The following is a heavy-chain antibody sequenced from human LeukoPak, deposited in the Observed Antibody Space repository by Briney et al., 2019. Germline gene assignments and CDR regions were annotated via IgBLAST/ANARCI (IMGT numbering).Heavy chain of an antibody. CDR1: GFTFSIYD. J-gene: IGHJ6*02. CDR2: IGTLSDT. V-gene: IGHV3-13*01. Sequence: GGSLRLSCAASGFTFSIYDMHWVRQATGEGLEWVSAIGTLSDTFYPDSVKGRFTISRDNVKNSLYLQMTSLRAGDTAVYYCARDARSDSNYGPGMAVWGQGTKVTVSS. CDR3: ARDARSDSNYGPGMAV. D-gene: IGHD4-11*01.